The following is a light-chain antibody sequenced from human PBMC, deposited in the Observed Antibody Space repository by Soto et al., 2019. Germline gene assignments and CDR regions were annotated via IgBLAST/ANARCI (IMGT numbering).Light chain of an antibody. V-gene: IGKV3-20*01. CDR1: QSVSSNY. CDR2: GIS. CDR3: EQYGSSPRT. Sequence: EVVFTQSPGTLSFSPGERATLSCRASQSVSSNYFAWYQQKPGQAPRLLIYGISRRATGIPDRFSGSGSGTDFTLTISRLEPEDFAVYYCEQYGSSPRTFGQGTKVDIK. J-gene: IGKJ1*01.